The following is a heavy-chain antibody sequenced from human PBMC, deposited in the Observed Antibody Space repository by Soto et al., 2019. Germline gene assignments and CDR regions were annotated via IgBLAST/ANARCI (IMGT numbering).Heavy chain of an antibody. J-gene: IGHJ6*02. CDR3: ARGKSGPYYGSGTAAILGDYYGMDV. D-gene: IGHD3-10*01. CDR2: ISAYNGNT. CDR1: GYTFTSYG. Sequence: ASVKVSCKASGYTFTSYGISWVRQAPGQGLEWMGWISAYNGNTNYAQKLQGRVTMTTDTSTSTAYMELRSLRSDDTAVYYCARGKSGPYYGSGTAAILGDYYGMDVWGQGTTVTVSS. V-gene: IGHV1-18*01.